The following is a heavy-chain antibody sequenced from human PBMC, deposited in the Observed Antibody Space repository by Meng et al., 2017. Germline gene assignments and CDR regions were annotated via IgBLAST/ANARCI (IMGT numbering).Heavy chain of an antibody. D-gene: IGHD5-24*01. Sequence: GESLKISCAASGFTFSSYEMNWVRQAPGKGLEWVSYISSSGSTIYYADSVKGRFTISRDNAKNSPYLQMNSLRAEDTAVYYVASIKMATITDRAFDIWGQGTMVTVSS. CDR2: ISSSGSTI. CDR1: GFTFSSYE. J-gene: IGHJ3*02. V-gene: IGHV3-48*03. CDR3: ASIKMATITDRAFDI.